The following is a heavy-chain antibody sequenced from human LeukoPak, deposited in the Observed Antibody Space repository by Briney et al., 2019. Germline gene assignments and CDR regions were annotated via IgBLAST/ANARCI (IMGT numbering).Heavy chain of an antibody. V-gene: IGHV3-30*03. CDR3: AGVGAPGYFDY. J-gene: IGHJ4*02. CDR2: ISYDGSNK. Sequence: GGSLRLSCAASGFIFSSYGMDWVRQAPGEGLEWVAVISYDGSNKFYADSVKGRFTISRDNSKNTLYLQMNSLRAEDTAVYYCAGVGAPGYFDYWGQGTLVTVSS. D-gene: IGHD1-26*01. CDR1: GFIFSSYG.